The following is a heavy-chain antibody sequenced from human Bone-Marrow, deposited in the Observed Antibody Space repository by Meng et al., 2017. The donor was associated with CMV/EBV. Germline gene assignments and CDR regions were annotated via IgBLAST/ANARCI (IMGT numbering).Heavy chain of an antibody. CDR3: VRGLSRGTMVRGVIIDY. D-gene: IGHD3-10*01. V-gene: IGHV4-34*01. J-gene: IGHJ4*02. CDR2: INHSGST. Sequence: GSFSGYYWSWIRQPPGKGLEWSGEINHSGSTNYNPSLKSRVTISVDTSKNQFSLKLSSVTAADTAVYYCVRGLSRGTMVRGVIIDYWGQGTLVTVSS. CDR1: GSFSGYY.